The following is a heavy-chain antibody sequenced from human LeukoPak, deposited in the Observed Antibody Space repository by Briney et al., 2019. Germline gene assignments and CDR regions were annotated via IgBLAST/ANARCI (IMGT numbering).Heavy chain of an antibody. Sequence: GESLKISCKGSGYSFTSYWIGWVRQMPGKGLEWMGILYPGDSDTRYSPSFQGQVTISADKSISTAYLQWSSLKASDTAMYYCARVNLREYSFDDYWAQEPLVPVSS. CDR3: ARVNLREYSFDDY. D-gene: IGHD5-18*01. CDR1: GYSFTSYW. V-gene: IGHV5-51*01. J-gene: IGHJ4*02. CDR2: LYPGDSDT.